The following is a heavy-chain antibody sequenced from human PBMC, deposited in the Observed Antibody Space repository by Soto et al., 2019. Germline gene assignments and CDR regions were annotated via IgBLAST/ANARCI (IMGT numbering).Heavy chain of an antibody. CDR3: ALVYYYGSGSYE. Sequence: QITLKESGPTRVKPTQTLTLTCTFSGFSLSTSGVGVGWIRQPPGKALEWLALIYWDDDKRYSPSLKSSLTITKDTSKNQVVLTMTNMDPVDTATYYCALVYYYGSGSYEWGQGTLVTVSS. CDR2: IYWDDDK. V-gene: IGHV2-5*02. J-gene: IGHJ4*02. CDR1: GFSLSTSGVG. D-gene: IGHD3-10*01.